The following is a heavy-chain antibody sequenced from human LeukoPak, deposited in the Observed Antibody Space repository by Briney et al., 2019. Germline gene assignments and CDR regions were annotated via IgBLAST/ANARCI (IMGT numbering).Heavy chain of an antibody. D-gene: IGHD6-6*01. CDR2: INHSGST. Sequence: SETLSLTCAVYGGSFSGYYWSWIRQPPGKGLEWIGEINHSGSTNYNPSLKSRVTISVDTSKNQFSLKLSSVTAADTAVYYCARLAAPYNWFDPWGQGTLVTVSS. V-gene: IGHV4-34*01. CDR3: ARLAAPYNWFDP. CDR1: GGSFSGYY. J-gene: IGHJ5*02.